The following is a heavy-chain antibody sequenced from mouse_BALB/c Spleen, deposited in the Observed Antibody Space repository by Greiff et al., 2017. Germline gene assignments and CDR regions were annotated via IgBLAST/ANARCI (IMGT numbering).Heavy chain of an antibody. Sequence: DVKLQESGGGLVKPGGSLKLSCAASGFTFSSYAMSWVRQTPEKRLEWVAYISSGSSTIYYADTVKGRFTISRDNPKNTLFLQMTSLRSEDTAMYYCARSSYGNYGYYAMDYWGQGTSVTVSS. V-gene: IGHV5-17*02. J-gene: IGHJ4*01. CDR2: ISSGSSTI. CDR1: GFTFSSYA. D-gene: IGHD2-1*01. CDR3: ARSSYGNYGYYAMDY.